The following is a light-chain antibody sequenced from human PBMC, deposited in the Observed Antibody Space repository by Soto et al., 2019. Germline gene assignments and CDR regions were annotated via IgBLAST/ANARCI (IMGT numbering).Light chain of an antibody. CDR3: QQYNSYSRT. J-gene: IGKJ1*01. V-gene: IGKV1-5*01. CDR2: DAS. CDR1: QSISSW. Sequence: IQITLTPFTLSASVGDRVTSACGASQSISSWLAWYQHKPGRAPKLLIYDASSLESGVPSRFSGSGSGTEFTLTISSLQPDDFATYYCQQYNSYSRTFGQGTKVDIK.